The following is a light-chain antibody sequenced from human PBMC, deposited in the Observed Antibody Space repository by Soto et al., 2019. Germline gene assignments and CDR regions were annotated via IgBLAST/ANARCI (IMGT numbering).Light chain of an antibody. Sequence: QTVVTQEPSFSVSPGGTVTLTCGLSSGSVSSNYYPSWYQQTPGQAPRTLIYSTNTRSSGVPDRFSGSILANKAALTITGAQADDESDYYCVLYMGSLWVFGGGTKLTVL. CDR3: VLYMGSLWV. J-gene: IGLJ3*02. V-gene: IGLV8-61*01. CDR1: SGSVSSNYY. CDR2: STN.